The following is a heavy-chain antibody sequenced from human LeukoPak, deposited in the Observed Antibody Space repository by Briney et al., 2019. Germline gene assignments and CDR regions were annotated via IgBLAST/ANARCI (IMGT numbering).Heavy chain of an antibody. CDR2: ISGSGGNT. Sequence: GGSLRLSCAASGFTFSSYAMSWVRQAPGKGLEWVSGISGSGGNTYYADSVKGRFTISRDNSKNTLYLQMNTLRAEDTAVYYCWKDRYDSSGPWGPFDYWGQGTLVTVSS. CDR3: WKDRYDSSGPWGPFDY. CDR1: GFTFSSYA. V-gene: IGHV3-23*01. D-gene: IGHD3-22*01. J-gene: IGHJ4*02.